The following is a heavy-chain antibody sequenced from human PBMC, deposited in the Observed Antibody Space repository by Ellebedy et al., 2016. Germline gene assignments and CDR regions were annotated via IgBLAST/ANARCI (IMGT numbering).Heavy chain of an antibody. Sequence: GESLKISCAASGFTFSSYAMSWVRQAPGKGLEWVSSISSSSSYIYYADSVKGRFTISRDNAKNSLYLQMNSLRAEDTAVYYCARGCRGSSRPLNDAFDIWGQGTMVTVSS. D-gene: IGHD6-13*01. CDR2: ISSSSSYI. J-gene: IGHJ3*02. CDR1: GFTFSSYA. CDR3: ARGCRGSSRPLNDAFDI. V-gene: IGHV3-21*01.